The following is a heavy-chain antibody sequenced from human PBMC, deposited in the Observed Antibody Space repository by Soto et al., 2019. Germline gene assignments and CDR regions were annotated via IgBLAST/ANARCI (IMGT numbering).Heavy chain of an antibody. Sequence: SEILFVSYAVSGGSMSNYYWSWIRQATGKGLEWMGYIYFRGTTNYNPSLKSRVTMSADRSKNQFSLKLNSVTAADTAVYYCARMNYYDTSGYPFDYLGQGMMVPVSS. CDR2: IYFRGTT. V-gene: IGHV4-59*01. D-gene: IGHD3-22*01. CDR3: ARMNYYDTSGYPFDY. J-gene: IGHJ4*02. CDR1: GGSMSNYY.